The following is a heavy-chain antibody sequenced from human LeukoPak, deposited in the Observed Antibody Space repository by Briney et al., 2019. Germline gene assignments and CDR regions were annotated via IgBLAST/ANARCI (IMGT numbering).Heavy chain of an antibody. CDR3: AAYVLYSSGYYHFDY. CDR1: GGSISSSSYY. D-gene: IGHD3-22*01. J-gene: IGHJ4*02. CDR2: IYYSGST. V-gene: IGHV4-39*01. Sequence: SETLSLTCTVSGGSISSSSYYWGWIRQPPGKGLEWIGSIYYSGSTYYNPSLKSRVTIFVDTSKNQFSLKLSSVTAADMAVYYCAAYVLYSSGYYHFDYWGQGTLVTVSS.